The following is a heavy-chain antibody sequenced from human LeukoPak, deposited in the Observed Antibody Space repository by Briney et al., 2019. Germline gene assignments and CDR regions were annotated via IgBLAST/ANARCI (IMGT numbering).Heavy chain of an antibody. Sequence: GGSLRLSCTASAFALGDFYMSWIRQAPGKGLEWIAYISNVGLTTYYAESVKGRFTISRDNAKNSLYLQMNSLRAEDTAVYYCACDFRYLGHDFWGQGTLVTVSS. V-gene: IGHV3-11*01. J-gene: IGHJ4*02. CDR1: AFALGDFY. CDR3: ACDFRYLGHDF. CDR2: ISNVGLTT. D-gene: IGHD2-21*02.